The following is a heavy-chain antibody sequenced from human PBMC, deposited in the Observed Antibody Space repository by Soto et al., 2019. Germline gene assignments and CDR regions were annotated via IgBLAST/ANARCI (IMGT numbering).Heavy chain of an antibody. Sequence: QVQLVESGGGVVQPGRSLRLSCAASGFTFSSYGMHWVRQAPGKGLEWVAVISYDGSNKYYADSVKGRFTISRDNSKNTLYLQMNSLRAEDTAVYYCARDHMPSTLSAILKYWGQGTLVTVSS. CDR3: ARDHMPSTLSAILKY. V-gene: IGHV3-30*19. J-gene: IGHJ4*02. CDR1: GFTFSSYG. CDR2: ISYDGSNK. D-gene: IGHD2-2*01.